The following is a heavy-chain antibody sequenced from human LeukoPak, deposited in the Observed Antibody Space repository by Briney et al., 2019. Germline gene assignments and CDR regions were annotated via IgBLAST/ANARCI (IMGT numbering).Heavy chain of an antibody. V-gene: IGHV4-34*01. D-gene: IGHD3-22*01. J-gene: IGHJ4*02. Sequence: SETLSLTCAVYGGSFSGYYWSWIRQPPGKGLGWIGEINHSGSTDYNPSLKSRVTISVDTSKNQFSLKLSSVTAADTAVYYCARQRVVGYYYDSSGQRTFDYWGQGTLVTVSS. CDR2: INHSGST. CDR3: ARQRVVGYYYDSSGQRTFDY. CDR1: GGSFSGYY.